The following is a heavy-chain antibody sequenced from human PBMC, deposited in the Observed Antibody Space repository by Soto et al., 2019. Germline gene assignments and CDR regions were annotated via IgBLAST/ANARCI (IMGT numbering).Heavy chain of an antibody. Sequence: GGSLRLSCAASGFTFSSYAMSWVRQAPGKGLEWVSAISGSGGSTYYADSVKGRFTISRDNSKNTLYLQMNSLRAEDTAVYYCAKDQAASNYYGMDVWGQGTTVTVSS. CDR2: ISGSGGST. V-gene: IGHV3-23*01. CDR1: GFTFSSYA. D-gene: IGHD6-25*01. J-gene: IGHJ6*02. CDR3: AKDQAASNYYGMDV.